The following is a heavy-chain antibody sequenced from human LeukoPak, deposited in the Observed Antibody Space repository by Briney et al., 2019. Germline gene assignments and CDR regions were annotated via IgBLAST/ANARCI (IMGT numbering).Heavy chain of an antibody. CDR2: ISYDGSNK. D-gene: IGHD4-11*01. J-gene: IGHJ6*04. Sequence: GGSLRLSCAASGFTFSSYGMHWVRQAPGKGLEWVAVISYDGSNKYYADSVKGRFTISRDNSKNTLYLQMNSLRAEDTAVYYCAKDPDSNYDNMMDVWGKGTTVTVSS. V-gene: IGHV3-30*18. CDR3: AKDPDSNYDNMMDV. CDR1: GFTFSSYG.